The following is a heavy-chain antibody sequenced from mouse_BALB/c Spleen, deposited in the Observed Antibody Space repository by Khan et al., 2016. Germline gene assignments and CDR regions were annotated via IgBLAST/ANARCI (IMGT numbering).Heavy chain of an antibody. CDR1: GYSITSGYA. V-gene: IGHV3-2*02. D-gene: IGHD1-1*01. J-gene: IGHJ2*01. Sequence: EVQLQESGPGLVKPSQSLSLTCTVTGYSITSGYAWNWIRQFPGNKLEWMGYINYSGSTSYNPSLKSRISITRDTSKNQFFLQLNSVTTEDTATXYCARDYYGSSYFDYWGQGTTLTVSS. CDR3: ARDYYGSSYFDY. CDR2: INYSGST.